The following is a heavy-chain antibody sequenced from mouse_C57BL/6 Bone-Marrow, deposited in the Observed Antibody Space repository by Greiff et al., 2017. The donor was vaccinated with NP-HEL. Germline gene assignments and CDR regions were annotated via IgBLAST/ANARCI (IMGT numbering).Heavy chain of an antibody. CDR3: ARPDGYDGYYAMDY. CDR2: IHPNSGST. CDR1: GYTFTSYW. V-gene: IGHV1-64*01. J-gene: IGHJ4*01. Sequence: QVQLQQPGAELLKPGASVKLSCKASGYTFTSYWMHWVKQRPGQGLEWIGMIHPNSGSTNYNEKFKSKATLTVDKSSSTAYMQLSSLTSEDSAVYSCARPDGYDGYYAMDYWGQGTSVTVSS. D-gene: IGHD2-2*01.